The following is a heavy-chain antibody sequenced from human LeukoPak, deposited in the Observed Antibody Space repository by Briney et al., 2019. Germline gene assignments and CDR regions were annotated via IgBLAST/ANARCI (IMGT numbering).Heavy chain of an antibody. D-gene: IGHD6-6*01. J-gene: IGHJ4*02. V-gene: IGHV4-34*01. CDR3: AREGSSSLMFDY. Sequence: GSLRLSCAASGFTFSSYGMHWVRQAPGKGLEWIGEINHSGSTNYNPSLKSRVTISVDTSKNQFSLKLSSATAADTAVYYCAREGSSSLMFDYWGQGTLVTVSS. CDR1: GFTFSSYG. CDR2: INHSGST.